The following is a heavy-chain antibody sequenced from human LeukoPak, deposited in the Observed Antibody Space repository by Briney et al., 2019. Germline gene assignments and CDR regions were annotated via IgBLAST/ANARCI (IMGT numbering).Heavy chain of an antibody. J-gene: IGHJ4*02. D-gene: IGHD2-2*01. V-gene: IGHV1-69*04. CDR2: IIPILGIA. Sequence: SVKVSCKASGGTFSSYAITWVRQAPGQGLEWMGRIIPILGIATYAQNFQGRVTITADKSTSTAYMELSSLRSENTAVYYCARDLVVSCSSTSCSVAPSDFWGQGTLVTVSS. CDR3: ARDLVVSCSSTSCSVAPSDF. CDR1: GGTFSSYA.